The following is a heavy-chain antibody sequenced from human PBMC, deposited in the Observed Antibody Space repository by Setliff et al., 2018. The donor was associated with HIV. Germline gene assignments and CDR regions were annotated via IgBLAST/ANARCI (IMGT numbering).Heavy chain of an antibody. CDR2: IYIYNSGST. V-gene: IGHV4-59*01. D-gene: IGHD3-3*01. J-gene: IGHJ4*02. Sequence: PSETLSLTCSVSGGSFSGYYWSWIRQPPGKGLEWIGYIYIYNSGSTNYNPSLTSRVTISADTSRNQFPLKLTSVTAADTAIYYCARGVNFDYWGQGTQVTVSS. CDR3: ARGVNFDY. CDR1: GGSFSGYY.